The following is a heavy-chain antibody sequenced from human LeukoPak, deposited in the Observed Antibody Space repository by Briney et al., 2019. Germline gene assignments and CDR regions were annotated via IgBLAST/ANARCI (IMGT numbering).Heavy chain of an antibody. D-gene: IGHD3-10*01. Sequence: SKTLSLRCAISADRVSSNTAAWKSIRQSPPRGLARLGRTYYRSKWYNDYAVSVKSRITINPDTSKNQFSLQLNSVTPEDTAVYYCARDEWFGGTFDYWGQGTLVTVSS. CDR3: ARDEWFGGTFDY. CDR1: ADRVSSNTAA. J-gene: IGHJ4*02. V-gene: IGHV6-1*01. CDR2: TYYRSKWYN.